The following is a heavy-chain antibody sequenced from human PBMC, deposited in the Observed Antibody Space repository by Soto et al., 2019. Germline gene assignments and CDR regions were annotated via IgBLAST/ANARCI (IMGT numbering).Heavy chain of an antibody. CDR2: IWFDGTNK. Sequence: QVQLVESGGGVVQPGRSLRLSCAASGFTFSSYGMHWVRQAPGKGLEWVAVIWFDGTNKYYADSVKGRFTISRDNSKNTLYLHMNSLRAEDTAVYYCARDRGYSGYDSPRYYYGMDVWGQGTTVTVSS. D-gene: IGHD5-12*01. CDR1: GFTFSSYG. V-gene: IGHV3-33*01. J-gene: IGHJ6*02. CDR3: ARDRGYSGYDSPRYYYGMDV.